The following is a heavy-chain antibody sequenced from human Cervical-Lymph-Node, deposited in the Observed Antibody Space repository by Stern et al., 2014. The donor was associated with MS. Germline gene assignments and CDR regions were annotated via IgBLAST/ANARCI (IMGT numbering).Heavy chain of an antibody. CDR2: IIPIFGTA. Sequence: VQLVESGAEVKKPGSSVKVYCKASGGTFSSYAISWVRQAPGQGLEWMGGIIPIFGTANYAQKFQGRVTITADESTSTAYMELSSLRSEDTAVYYCAREVRQYRSKYFDYWGQGTLVTVSS. J-gene: IGHJ4*02. CDR3: AREVRQYRSKYFDY. CDR1: GGTFSSYA. V-gene: IGHV1-69*01. D-gene: IGHD3-16*02.